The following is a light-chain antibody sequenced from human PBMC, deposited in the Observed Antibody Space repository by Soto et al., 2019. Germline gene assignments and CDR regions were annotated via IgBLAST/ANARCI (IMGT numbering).Light chain of an antibody. J-gene: IGKJ1*01. CDR1: QNIGGN. Sequence: EIEMAQSPAVLIVSQGQSVTLSFRSSQNIGGNLAWYQQRPGQSPRLLIYAASDRATGVPARVSGSGSGTEFTLTINSLQSEDFAVYYCHQYAQRWTFGQGTKVDI. V-gene: IGKV3-15*01. CDR3: HQYAQRWT. CDR2: AAS.